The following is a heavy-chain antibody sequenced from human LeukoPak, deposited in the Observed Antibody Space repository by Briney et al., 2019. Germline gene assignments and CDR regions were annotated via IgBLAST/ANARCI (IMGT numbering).Heavy chain of an antibody. CDR1: GCSISSSSYY. CDR3: ARVSNYDSSGEYFDY. CDR2: IYYSGST. J-gene: IGHJ4*02. V-gene: IGHV4-39*07. Sequence: PSETLSLTCTVSGCSISSSSYYWGWIRQPPGKELEGIGSIYYSGSTYYNPSLRSRVTISVDTSKNQFSLKLSSVTAADTAVYYCARVSNYDSSGEYFDYWGQGTLVTASS. D-gene: IGHD3-22*01.